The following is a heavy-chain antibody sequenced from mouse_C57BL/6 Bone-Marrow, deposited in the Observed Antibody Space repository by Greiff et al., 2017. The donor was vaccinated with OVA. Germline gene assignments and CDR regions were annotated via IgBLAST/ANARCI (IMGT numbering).Heavy chain of an antibody. V-gene: IGHV1-39*01. CDR3: AFYYGSSYRYFDV. Sequence: EVQLQQSGPDLVNPGSSVKISCKASGYSFTYYNMNWVKQSNGKSLEWIGVINPNYGTTSYNQKFKGKATLTVDQSSSTAYMQLNSLTSEDSAVYDCAFYYGSSYRYFDVWGTGTTVTVSS. J-gene: IGHJ1*03. D-gene: IGHD1-1*01. CDR2: INPNYGTT. CDR1: GYSFTYYN.